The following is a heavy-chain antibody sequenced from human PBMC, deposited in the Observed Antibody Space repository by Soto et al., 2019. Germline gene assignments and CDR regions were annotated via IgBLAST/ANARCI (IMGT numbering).Heavy chain of an antibody. CDR2: ISSSSSYT. CDR3: ARGTLFLTGYYSPRDDAFDI. D-gene: IGHD3-9*01. Sequence: QVQLVESGGGLVKPGGSLRLSCAASGFTFSDYSMSWIRQAPGKGLEWVSYISSSSSYTNYADSVKGRFTISRDNAKNSLYLQMNSLRAEDTAVYYCARGTLFLTGYYSPRDDAFDIWGQGTMVTVSS. V-gene: IGHV3-11*06. J-gene: IGHJ3*02. CDR1: GFTFSDYS.